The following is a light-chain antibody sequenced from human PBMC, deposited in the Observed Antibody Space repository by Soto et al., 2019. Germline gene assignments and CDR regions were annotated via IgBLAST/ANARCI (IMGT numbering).Light chain of an antibody. V-gene: IGKV3-15*01. Sequence: EIFMTQSPATLSGVPLEIVSISFMASQSISSNLAWYQQKPGQAPRLITYGASTRATGIPARFSGSGSGTEFTLTISSLQPEDFAVYYCQQYYNWPRTFGQGTKVDI. J-gene: IGKJ1*01. CDR3: QQYYNWPRT. CDR1: QSISSN. CDR2: GAS.